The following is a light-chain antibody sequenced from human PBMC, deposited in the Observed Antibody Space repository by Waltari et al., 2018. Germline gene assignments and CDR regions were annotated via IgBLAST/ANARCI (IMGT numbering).Light chain of an antibody. CDR1: QSISSW. V-gene: IGKV1-5*03. CDR3: QQYKSYWT. CDR2: KAS. Sequence: DIQMTQSPSTLSASVGDRVTITCRASQSISSWLAWYQQKPGKAPKLLIYKASNLESGVPSRFSGSGSGTEFTLTISSLQPDDFASYYCQQYKSYWTFGQGTKVEIK. J-gene: IGKJ1*01.